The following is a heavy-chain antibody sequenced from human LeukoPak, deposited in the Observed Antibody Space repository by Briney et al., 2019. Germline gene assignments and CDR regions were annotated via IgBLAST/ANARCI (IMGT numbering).Heavy chain of an antibody. CDR1: GFTFSSYA. D-gene: IGHD2-2*01. Sequence: GGSLRLSCAASGFTFSSYAMIWVRQAPGKGLEWVSVIYSGGSTYYADSVKGRFTISRDNSKNTLYLQMNSLRAEDTAVYYCASRAAAHSRYYYYYGMDVWGQGTTVTVSS. CDR2: IYSGGST. J-gene: IGHJ6*02. CDR3: ASRAAAHSRYYYYYGMDV. V-gene: IGHV3-66*01.